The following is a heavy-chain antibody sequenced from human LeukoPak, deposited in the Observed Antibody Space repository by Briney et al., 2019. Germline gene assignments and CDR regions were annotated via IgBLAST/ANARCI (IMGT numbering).Heavy chain of an antibody. V-gene: IGHV3-23*01. CDR3: AKVRGVGTHIWLLPWDL. J-gene: IGHJ1*01. CDR2: ISGGGGGT. CDR1: GFTFHTYA. D-gene: IGHD3-10*01. Sequence: GGSLRLSCAASGFTFHTYAMAWVRQTPGKGLWRVSSISGGGGGTYYAHSVKGRFTISRDNGNNTLYLQMNGLTAADTAFYYCAKVRGVGTHIWLLPWDLWGQGTLVTVSS.